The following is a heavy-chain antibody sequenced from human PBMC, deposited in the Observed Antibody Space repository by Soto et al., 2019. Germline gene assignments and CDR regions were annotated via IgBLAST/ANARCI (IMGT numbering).Heavy chain of an antibody. J-gene: IGHJ4*02. D-gene: IGHD3-3*01. V-gene: IGHV1-69*01. Sequence: QVQLVQSGAGVKEPGSAVKVSCKAPADSFSSYGISWVRQAPGQGLEWMGGIIPIFGTTNYAEKFQGRVTITADESTNTAYMELSSLRSEDTALYYCARVFPDGWVEPGVVRGYLDTWGRGTLVTVSS. CDR3: ARVFPDGWVEPGVVRGYLDT. CDR2: IIPIFGTT. CDR1: ADSFSSYG.